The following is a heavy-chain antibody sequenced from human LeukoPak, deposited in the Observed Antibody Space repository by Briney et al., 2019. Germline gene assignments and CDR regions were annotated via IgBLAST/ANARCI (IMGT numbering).Heavy chain of an antibody. D-gene: IGHD1-14*01. V-gene: IGHV1-69*04. CDR1: GGTFSSYA. J-gene: IGHJ5*02. Sequence: SVKVSCTASGGTFSSYAISWVRQAPGQGLEWMGRIIPILGIANYAQKFQGRVTMTRDTSTSTVYMELSSLRSEDTAVYYCARDSLTEGHDPWGQGTLVTVSS. CDR2: IIPILGIA. CDR3: ARDSLTEGHDP.